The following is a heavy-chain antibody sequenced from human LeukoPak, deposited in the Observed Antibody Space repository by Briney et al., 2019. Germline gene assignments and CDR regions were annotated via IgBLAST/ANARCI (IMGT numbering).Heavy chain of an antibody. CDR1: GFTFSSYG. CDR2: IHFDGSTK. J-gene: IGHJ4*02. V-gene: IGHV3-30*02. Sequence: PGGSLRLSCAASGFTFSSYGMHWVRQAPGKGLEWVAFIHFDGSTKYSGDSVKGRFTISRDNSKNTLYLQMNSLRPEDTAVYYCAKDQCTRTSCDGYPGYWGQGPLYTVSS. D-gene: IGHD2-2*01. CDR3: AKDQCTRTSCDGYPGY.